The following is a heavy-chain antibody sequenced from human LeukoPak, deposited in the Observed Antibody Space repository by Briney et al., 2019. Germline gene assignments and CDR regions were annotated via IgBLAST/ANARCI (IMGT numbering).Heavy chain of an antibody. V-gene: IGHV4-39*07. CDR3: ARVTGTTYGVDY. J-gene: IGHJ4*02. D-gene: IGHD1-20*01. Sequence: PSETLSLTCTVSGGSISSGDYYWGWIRQPPGKGLEWIGSIYHSGSTYYNPSLKSRVTISVDTSKNQFSLKLSSVTAAGTAVYYCARVTGTTYGVDYWGQGTLVTVSS. CDR2: IYHSGST. CDR1: GGSISSGDYY.